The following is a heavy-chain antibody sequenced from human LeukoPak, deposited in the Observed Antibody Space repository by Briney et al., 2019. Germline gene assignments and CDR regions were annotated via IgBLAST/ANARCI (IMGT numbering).Heavy chain of an antibody. J-gene: IGHJ5*02. CDR1: GYTFTSNY. D-gene: IGHD2-15*01. V-gene: IGHV1-46*01. CDR2: ISPSGGST. CDR3: ARGCSGGSCYESKFDP. Sequence: ASVKVSCKAFGYTFTSNYMHWVRQAPGQGPEWMGVISPSGGSTTYAQKFQGRVTLTRDMSTSTDYLELSSLRSEDTAVYYCARGCSGGSCYESKFDPWGQGTLVTVSS.